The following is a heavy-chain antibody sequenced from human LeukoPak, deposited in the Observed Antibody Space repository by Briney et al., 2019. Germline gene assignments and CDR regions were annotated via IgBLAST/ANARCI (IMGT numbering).Heavy chain of an antibody. CDR2: FDPEDSET. CDR3: ARLSYDILTGAGGYYFDY. Sequence: GASVKVSCKVSGYTLTELSMHWVRQAPGKGLEWMGGFDPEDSETIYAQKLQGRVTMTTDTSTSTAYMELRSLRSDDTAVYYCARLSYDILTGAGGYYFDYWGQGTLVTVSS. V-gene: IGHV1-24*01. D-gene: IGHD3-9*01. CDR1: GYTLTELS. J-gene: IGHJ4*02.